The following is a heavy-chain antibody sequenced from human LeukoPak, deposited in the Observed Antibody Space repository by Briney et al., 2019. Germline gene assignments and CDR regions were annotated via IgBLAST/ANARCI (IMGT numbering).Heavy chain of an antibody. CDR2: ISSSSSYI. J-gene: IGHJ4*02. CDR3: ATNMVRGVIGKSNDY. D-gene: IGHD3-10*01. CDR1: GFTFSSYS. Sequence: GGSLRLSCAASGFTFSSYSMNWVRQAPGKGLEWVSSISSSSSYIYYADSVKGRFTISRDNAKNSLYLQMNSLRAEDTAVYYCATNMVRGVIGKSNDYWGQGTLVTVSS. V-gene: IGHV3-21*01.